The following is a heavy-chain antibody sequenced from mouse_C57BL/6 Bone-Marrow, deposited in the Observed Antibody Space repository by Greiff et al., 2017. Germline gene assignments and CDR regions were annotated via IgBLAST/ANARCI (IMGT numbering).Heavy chain of an antibody. D-gene: IGHD1-1*01. CDR3: ARPYGSSYDFDY. J-gene: IGHJ2*01. CDR1: GYTFTSYW. CDR2: IDPSDSET. V-gene: IGHV1-52*01. Sequence: QVQLQQPGAELVRPGSSVKLSCKASGYTFTSYWMHWVKQRPIQGLEWIGNIDPSDSETHYNQKFKDKATLTVDKSSSTAYMQLSSLTSEDSAVYYCARPYGSSYDFDYWGQGTTLTVSS.